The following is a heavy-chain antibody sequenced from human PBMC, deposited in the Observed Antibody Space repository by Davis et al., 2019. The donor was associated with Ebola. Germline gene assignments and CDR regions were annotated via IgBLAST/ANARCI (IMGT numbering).Heavy chain of an antibody. CDR3: ARGQIYYDFWSPNGGLWFDP. J-gene: IGHJ5*02. CDR1: GYTFTSYD. V-gene: IGHV1-8*01. Sequence: ASVKVSCKASGYTFTSYDINWVRQATGQGLEWMGWMNPNSGNTGYAQKFQGRVTMTRNTSISTAYMELSSLRSEDTAVYYCARGQIYYDFWSPNGGLWFDPWGQGTLVTGSS. D-gene: IGHD3-3*01. CDR2: MNPNSGNT.